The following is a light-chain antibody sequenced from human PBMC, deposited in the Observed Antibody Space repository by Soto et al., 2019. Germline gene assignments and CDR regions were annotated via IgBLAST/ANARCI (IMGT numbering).Light chain of an antibody. CDR2: TTN. Sequence: SVLTQPHSASGTPGQRGTISCSGSSSNIGTSSVRWFQQLPGTAPKLLISTTNQRPSGVPERFSGSKSGTSASLAISGLQSEDEADYYCAAWDDRLNGHVFGTGTKVTVL. CDR3: AAWDDRLNGHV. V-gene: IGLV1-44*01. CDR1: SSNIGTSS. J-gene: IGLJ1*01.